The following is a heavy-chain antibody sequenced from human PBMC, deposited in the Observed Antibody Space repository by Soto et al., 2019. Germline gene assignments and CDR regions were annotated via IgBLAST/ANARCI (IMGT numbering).Heavy chain of an antibody. D-gene: IGHD6-19*01. CDR1: GYTFTSYD. Sequence: ASVKVSCKASGYTFTSYDIHWVRQATGQGFEWMGWMNPNSGGTNYAQKFQGWVTMTRDTSISTAYMELSRLRSDDTAVYYCARGRGEWLVPHNYYGMDVWGQGTTVTV. J-gene: IGHJ6*02. CDR2: MNPNSGGT. V-gene: IGHV1-2*04. CDR3: ARGRGEWLVPHNYYGMDV.